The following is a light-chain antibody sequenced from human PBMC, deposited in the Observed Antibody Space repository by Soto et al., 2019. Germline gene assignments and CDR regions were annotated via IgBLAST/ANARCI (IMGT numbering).Light chain of an antibody. J-gene: IGKJ4*01. CDR1: QSVSSNY. Sequence: ENVLTQSPGTLSLSPGERATLSCRASQSVSSNYLAWYQQKPGQAPRLLIYGASSRATGIPDRFSGSGSGTDVTLTSSRLEPEDFAVYYCHQYGSSPLTFGGGTKVEVK. V-gene: IGKV3-20*01. CDR2: GAS. CDR3: HQYGSSPLT.